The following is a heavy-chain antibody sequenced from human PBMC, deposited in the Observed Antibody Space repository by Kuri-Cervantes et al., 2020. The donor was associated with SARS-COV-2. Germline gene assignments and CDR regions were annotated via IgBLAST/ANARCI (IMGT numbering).Heavy chain of an antibody. J-gene: IGHJ3*02. Sequence: GGSLRLSCAASGFTFSSYSMNWVRQAPGKGLEWVSSISSSSSYIYYADSVKGRFTISRDNSKNTLYLQMNSLRAEDTAVYYCAKMGLSDAFDIWGQGTMVTVSS. CDR1: GFTFSSYS. CDR2: ISSSSSYI. D-gene: IGHD2-8*01. CDR3: AKMGLSDAFDI. V-gene: IGHV3-21*04.